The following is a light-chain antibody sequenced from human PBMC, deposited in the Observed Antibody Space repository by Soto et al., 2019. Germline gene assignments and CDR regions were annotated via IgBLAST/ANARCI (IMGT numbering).Light chain of an antibody. Sequence: QSVLTQPASVSGSPGQSITISCTGTSSDVGSYNLVSWYQQHPGKAPKLMIYEDSKRPSGVSHRCSGSNSSNTAPLIISGLQAEDEDDYYCCSYEGSSTRVFGGGTQLTVL. J-gene: IGLJ2*01. V-gene: IGLV2-23*01. CDR1: SSDVGSYNL. CDR3: CSYEGSSTRV. CDR2: EDS.